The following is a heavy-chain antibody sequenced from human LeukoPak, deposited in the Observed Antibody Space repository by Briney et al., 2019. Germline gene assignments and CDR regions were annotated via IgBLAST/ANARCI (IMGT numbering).Heavy chain of an antibody. J-gene: IGHJ4*02. V-gene: IGHV3-7*01. CDR3: ASAAGWEFGY. CDR1: VSSGLTRW. D-gene: IGHD1-26*01. Sequence: GGSLRLSCVASVSSGLTRWMNWVRQAAGKGLEWVAIIKEGGSDKYYVDSVKGRFTISRDNAKNSVYLQMNSLRVEDTAVYYCASAAGWEFGYWGQGTLVTVSS. CDR2: IKEGGSDK.